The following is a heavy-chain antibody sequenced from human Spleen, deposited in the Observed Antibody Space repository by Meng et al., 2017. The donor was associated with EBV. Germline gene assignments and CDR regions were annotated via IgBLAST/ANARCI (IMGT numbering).Heavy chain of an antibody. V-gene: IGHV4-59*01. D-gene: IGHD5-18*01. CDR3: ARATPGYSYGYTDS. Sequence: QAQLSQWGAGLLKPSETLSLTCAVSGGSIRSYYWSWIRQPPGKGLAWIGYIHYLGGTNYNPSLKSRVTISVATSKNQLSLTLTSVTGADTAVYYCARATPGYSYGYTDSWGQGILVTGSS. J-gene: IGHJ4*02. CDR1: GGSIRSYY. CDR2: IHYLGGT.